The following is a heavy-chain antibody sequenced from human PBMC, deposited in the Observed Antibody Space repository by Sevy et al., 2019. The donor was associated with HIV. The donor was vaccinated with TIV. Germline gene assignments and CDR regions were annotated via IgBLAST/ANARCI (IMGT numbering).Heavy chain of an antibody. CDR1: GASISSGVYS. V-gene: IGHV4-30-2*01. CDR3: ARDGGTMTTPGCLDF. CDR2: IYHSGNT. J-gene: IGHJ3*01. Sequence: SETLSLTCAVSGASISSGVYSWNWIRQPPGKGLEWIGYIYHSGNTYYNPSLKSRFTIAVDRSNNQFSLKMRSVTAAETAVYYCARDGGTMTTPGCLDFWGQGIMVTVSS. D-gene: IGHD4-17*01.